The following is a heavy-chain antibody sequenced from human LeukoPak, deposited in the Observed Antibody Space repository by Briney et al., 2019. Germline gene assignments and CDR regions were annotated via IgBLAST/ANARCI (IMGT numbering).Heavy chain of an antibody. Sequence: ASVKVSCKASGYTFTTYYMHWVRQAPGQGLEWMGIINPSGGTTNYAQKFQGRLTVTRDTSTSTVYMELSSLRCDDTAVYYCARSHSNGWCDYWGQGTLVTVSS. J-gene: IGHJ4*02. V-gene: IGHV1-46*01. CDR1: GYTFTTYY. D-gene: IGHD6-19*01. CDR2: INPSGGTT. CDR3: ARSHSNGWCDY.